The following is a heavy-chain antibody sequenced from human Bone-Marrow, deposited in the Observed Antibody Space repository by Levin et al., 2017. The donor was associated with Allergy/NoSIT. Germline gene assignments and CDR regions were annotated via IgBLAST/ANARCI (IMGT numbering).Heavy chain of an antibody. CDR2: IYHSGST. V-gene: IGHV4-4*02. J-gene: IGHJ4*02. CDR1: GGSISSSNW. D-gene: IGHD6-13*01. CDR3: ARTGAAAGTLSDY. Sequence: SSETLSLTCAVSGGSISSSNWWSWVRQPPGKGLEWIGEIYHSGSTNYNPSPKSRVTISVDKSKNQFSLKLSSVTAADTAVYYCARTGAAAGTLSDYWGQGTLVTVSS.